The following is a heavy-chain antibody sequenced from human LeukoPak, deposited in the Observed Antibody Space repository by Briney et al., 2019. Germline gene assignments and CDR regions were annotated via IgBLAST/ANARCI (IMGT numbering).Heavy chain of an antibody. CDR2: ISWNSGSI. Sequence: GGSLRLSCAASGFTFDDYAMHWVRQAPGKGLEWVSGISWNSGSIGYADSVKGRFTISRDNAKNSLYLQLSGLRADDTAVYYCAKDGTPGDYWGQGTRVTVSS. CDR1: GFTFDDYA. CDR3: AKDGTPGDY. V-gene: IGHV3-9*01. D-gene: IGHD2-15*01. J-gene: IGHJ4*02.